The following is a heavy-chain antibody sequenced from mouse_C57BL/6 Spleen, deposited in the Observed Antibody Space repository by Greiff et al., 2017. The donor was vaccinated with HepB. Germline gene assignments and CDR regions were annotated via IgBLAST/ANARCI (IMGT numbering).Heavy chain of an antibody. CDR1: GFSFNTYA. J-gene: IGHJ4*01. D-gene: IGHD2-5*01. V-gene: IGHV10-1*01. CDR3: VKGEGYSNYALYAMDY. Sequence: EVQLVESGGGLVQPKGSLKLSCAASGFSFNTYAMNWVRQAPGKGLEWVARIRSKSNNYATYYADSVKERFTISRDDSESMLYLQMNNLKTEDTAMYYCVKGEGYSNYALYAMDYWGQGTSVTVSS. CDR2: IRSKSNNYAT.